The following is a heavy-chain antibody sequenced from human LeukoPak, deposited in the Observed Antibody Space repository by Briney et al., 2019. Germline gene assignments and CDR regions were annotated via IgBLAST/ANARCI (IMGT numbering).Heavy chain of an antibody. Sequence: PGGSLRLSCAASGFTFSTYGMHWVRQSPGKGLEWVAVIWYDGSNKYYSDSVKGRFTISRDNSKNTLYLQMNSLRAEDTAVYYCASEYYYGSGHLLGAFDYWGQGTLVTVSS. V-gene: IGHV3-33*01. CDR3: ASEYYYGSGHLLGAFDY. CDR1: GFTFSTYG. J-gene: IGHJ4*02. CDR2: IWYDGSNK. D-gene: IGHD3-10*01.